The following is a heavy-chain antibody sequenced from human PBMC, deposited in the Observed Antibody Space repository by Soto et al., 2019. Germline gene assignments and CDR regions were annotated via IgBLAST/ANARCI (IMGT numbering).Heavy chain of an antibody. CDR3: ARDGRFGELIDY. CDR2: ISSSSSYT. D-gene: IGHD3-10*01. Sequence: QVQLVESGGGLVKPGGSLRLSCAASGFTFSDYYMSWIRQAPGKGLEWVSYISSSSSYTNHADSVKGRFTISRDNAKNSLYLQMNSLRAEDTAVYYCARDGRFGELIDYWGQGTLVTVSS. J-gene: IGHJ4*02. CDR1: GFTFSDYY. V-gene: IGHV3-11*06.